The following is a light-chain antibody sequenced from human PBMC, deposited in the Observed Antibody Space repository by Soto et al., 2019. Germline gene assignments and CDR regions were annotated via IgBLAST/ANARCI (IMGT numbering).Light chain of an antibody. J-gene: IGKJ4*01. CDR2: GAS. CDR3: QQYNNWPLT. V-gene: IGKV3D-15*01. Sequence: EIVMTQSPVTLSVSPGERATLSCRASQSVSDNLARYQQKPGQAPRLLFYGASTRATDIPVRFSGSGSGTEFTLTISSLQSEDFAVYYCQQYNNWPLTFGGGTKVDIK. CDR1: QSVSDN.